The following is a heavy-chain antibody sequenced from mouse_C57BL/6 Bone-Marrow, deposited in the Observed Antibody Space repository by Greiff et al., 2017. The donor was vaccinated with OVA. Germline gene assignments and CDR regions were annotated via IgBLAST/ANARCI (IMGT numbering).Heavy chain of an antibody. CDR3: ARYSSGYGYAMDY. D-gene: IGHD3-2*02. Sequence: QVKLQQPGAELVKPGASVKMSCKASGYTFTSYWITWVKQRPGQGLEWIGDIYPGSGSTNYNEKFKSKATLTVDTSSSTAYMQLSSLTSEDSAVYYCARYSSGYGYAMDYWGQGTSVTVSS. V-gene: IGHV1-55*01. CDR2: IYPGSGST. CDR1: GYTFTSYW. J-gene: IGHJ4*01.